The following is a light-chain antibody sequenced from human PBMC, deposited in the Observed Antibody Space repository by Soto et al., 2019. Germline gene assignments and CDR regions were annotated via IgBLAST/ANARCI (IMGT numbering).Light chain of an antibody. CDR3: QSYDSSLSGV. J-gene: IGLJ1*01. CDR2: GNS. CDR1: SSNIGAGYD. Sequence: QSVLTQPPSVSGAPGQRVTISCTGSSSNIGAGYDVHWYQQLPGTAPKLLIYGNSNRPSGVPDRFSGSKSGTSASLAITGLQAEDEAEYYCQSYDSSLSGVFGTGTKVTVL. V-gene: IGLV1-40*01.